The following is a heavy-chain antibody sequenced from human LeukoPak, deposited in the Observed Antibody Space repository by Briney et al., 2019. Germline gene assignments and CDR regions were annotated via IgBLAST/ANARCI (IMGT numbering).Heavy chain of an antibody. Sequence: SETLSLTCTVSGGSISSGGYYWSWIRQHPGKGLEWIGYIYYSGSTYYDASLKSRVTISVDKSKNQLSLKLSSVTAADTAVYYCARCSHPVYGSCGHLDYWGQGTLVTVSS. CDR1: GGSISSGGYY. CDR3: ARCSHPVYGSCGHLDY. J-gene: IGHJ4*02. V-gene: IGHV4-31*03. D-gene: IGHD2-15*01. CDR2: IYYSGST.